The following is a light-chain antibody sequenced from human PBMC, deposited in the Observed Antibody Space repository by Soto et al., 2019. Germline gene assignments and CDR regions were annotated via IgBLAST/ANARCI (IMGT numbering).Light chain of an antibody. CDR2: AAS. CDR1: QSISTY. Sequence: DIQMTQSPSSLSASLGDRVTITCRASQSISTYLHWYQQKPGKPPELLIYAASNFQSGVPSRFSGGGSGTDFILTISSLQPADFATYYCQQGYSAQWTFGQGTKVEIK. CDR3: QQGYSAQWT. V-gene: IGKV1-39*01. J-gene: IGKJ1*01.